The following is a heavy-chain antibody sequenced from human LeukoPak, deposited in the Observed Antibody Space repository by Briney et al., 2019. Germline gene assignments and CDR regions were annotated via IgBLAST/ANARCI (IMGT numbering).Heavy chain of an antibody. CDR1: GFTFSSYW. CDR2: IKTEGRST. V-gene: IGHV3-74*01. Sequence: GGSLRLSCAASGFTFSSYWRHWVRQAPGKGRVGVSRIKTEGRSTSYADAVKGRFTTSRDKYKTTVYLQMNSLRAEDTAVYYCAGPYDTTGFDMWGQGKIVTVSS. CDR3: AGPYDTTGFDM. D-gene: IGHD3-22*01. J-gene: IGHJ3*02.